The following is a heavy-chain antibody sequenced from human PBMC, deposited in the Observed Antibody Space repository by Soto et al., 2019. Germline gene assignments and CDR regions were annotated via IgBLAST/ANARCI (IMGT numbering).Heavy chain of an antibody. J-gene: IGHJ4*02. D-gene: IGHD1-26*01. V-gene: IGHV1-69*12. Sequence: QVQLVQSGAEVKKPGSSVKVSCKASGGTFSSYAISWVRQAPGQGLEWMGGIIPIFGTANYAQKFQGRVXIXAXXSTSTAYMELSSLRSEDTAVYYCARDIVGATLMNYWGQGTLVTVSS. CDR3: ARDIVGATLMNY. CDR1: GGTFSSYA. CDR2: IIPIFGTA.